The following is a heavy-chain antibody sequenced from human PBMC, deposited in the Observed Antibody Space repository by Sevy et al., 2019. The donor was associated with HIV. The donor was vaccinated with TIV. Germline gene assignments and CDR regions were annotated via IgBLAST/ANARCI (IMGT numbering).Heavy chain of an antibody. D-gene: IGHD3-16*01. Sequence: GESLKISCAASGFTFSSHWMQWVRQPPGKGLVWVSRLNYDGSYTNYADSVKGRFTISRDNAKSTLYLQMNSLRAEDTALYYCARSKVGVGDAFDIWGQGTMVTVSS. CDR1: GFTFSSHW. CDR3: ARSKVGVGDAFDI. J-gene: IGHJ3*02. CDR2: LNYDGSYT. V-gene: IGHV3-74*01.